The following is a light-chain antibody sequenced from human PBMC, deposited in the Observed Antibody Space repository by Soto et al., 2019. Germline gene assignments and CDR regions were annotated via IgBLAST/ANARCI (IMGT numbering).Light chain of an antibody. J-gene: IGKJ4*01. CDR2: AAS. V-gene: IGKV1-6*01. CDR3: LQDYSYPLT. CDR1: QDIRSY. Sequence: AIQMTQSPSSLSASVGDRVTITCRASQDIRSYLGWYQQEPGKAPKLLIYAASSLQSGVPSRFSGSGSGTDFTLTISSLQPEDFATYYCLQDYSYPLTFGGGTKVEIK.